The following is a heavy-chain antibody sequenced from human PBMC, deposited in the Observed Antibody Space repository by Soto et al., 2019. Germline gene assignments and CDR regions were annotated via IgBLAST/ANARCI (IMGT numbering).Heavy chain of an antibody. J-gene: IGHJ4*02. V-gene: IGHV3-43*01. CDR3: AKDISPGYSYGPLDY. Sequence: GGSLRLSCAASGFTFDDYTMHWVRQAPGKGLEWVSLISWDGGSTYYADSVKGRFTISRDNSKNSLYLQMNSLRTEDTALYYCAKDISPGYSYGPLDYWGQGTLVTVSS. CDR1: GFTFDDYT. CDR2: ISWDGGST. D-gene: IGHD5-18*01.